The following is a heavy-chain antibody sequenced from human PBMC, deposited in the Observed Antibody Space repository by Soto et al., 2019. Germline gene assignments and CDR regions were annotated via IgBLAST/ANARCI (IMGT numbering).Heavy chain of an antibody. CDR1: GFTFSSYA. CDR2: ISYDGSNK. D-gene: IGHD2-15*01. Sequence: GGSLRLSCAASGFTFSSYAMHWVRQAPGKGLEWVAVISYDGSNKYYADSVKGRFTISRDNSKNTLYLQMNSLRAEDTAVYYCASSIVVVVAAVADQHWGQGTLVTVSS. J-gene: IGHJ1*01. CDR3: ASSIVVVVAAVADQH. V-gene: IGHV3-30-3*01.